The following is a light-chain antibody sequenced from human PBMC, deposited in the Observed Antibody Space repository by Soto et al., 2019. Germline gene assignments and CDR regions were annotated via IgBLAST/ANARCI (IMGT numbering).Light chain of an antibody. Sequence: DVQMTQSPSSLSALVVDRVTITFRASQSVSRYLNWYQHKPGKAPKLLINAASNLRSGVPSRFSGSGSGTDFTLTIDGLQPEDFAVYYCQQSYITPPITFGQGTRLEIK. V-gene: IGKV1-39*01. CDR3: QQSYITPPIT. CDR2: AAS. CDR1: QSVSRY. J-gene: IGKJ5*01.